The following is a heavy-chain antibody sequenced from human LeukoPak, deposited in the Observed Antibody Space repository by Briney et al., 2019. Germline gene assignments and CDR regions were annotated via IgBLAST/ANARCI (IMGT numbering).Heavy chain of an antibody. CDR3: AKQHTSGWYVLDY. Sequence: GGSLRLSCAASGFTFSSYGMHWVRQAPGKGLEWVAIIWYDGSNKYYADSVKGRFTISRDNSKNTLYLQMNSLRAGDTAVYYCAKQHTSGWYVLDYWGQGTLVTVSS. D-gene: IGHD6-19*01. J-gene: IGHJ4*02. CDR2: IWYDGSNK. CDR1: GFTFSSYG. V-gene: IGHV3-33*06.